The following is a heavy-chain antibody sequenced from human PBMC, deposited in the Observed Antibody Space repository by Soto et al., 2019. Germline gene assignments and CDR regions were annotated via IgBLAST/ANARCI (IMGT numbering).Heavy chain of an antibody. D-gene: IGHD6-19*01. V-gene: IGHV1-69*12. CDR2: SIPIFGRV. Sequence: QVQLLQSGAEVKKPGSSVRVSCEASGGTFRTYAISWVRQAPGQGLEWMGESIPIFGRVNYAQKFQGRVTTTADESTTTVYMDLRSLRSEDTAVYYCAKGAVAGTPTSYYYYGMDVWGQGTTVTVSS. CDR1: GGTFRTYA. CDR3: AKGAVAGTPTSYYYYGMDV. J-gene: IGHJ6*02.